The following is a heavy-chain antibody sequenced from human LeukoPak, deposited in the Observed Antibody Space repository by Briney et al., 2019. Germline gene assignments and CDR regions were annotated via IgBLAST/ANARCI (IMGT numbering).Heavy chain of an antibody. CDR3: ARERGRLRSYNWFDP. CDR2: INTNTGNP. CDR1: GGTFSSYA. J-gene: IGHJ5*02. D-gene: IGHD5-18*01. Sequence: ASVKVSCKASGGTFSSYAISWVRQAPGQGLEWMGWINTNTGNPTYAQGFTGRFVFSLDTSVSTAYLQISSLKAEDTAVYYCARERGRLRSYNWFDPWGQGTLVTVSS. V-gene: IGHV7-4-1*02.